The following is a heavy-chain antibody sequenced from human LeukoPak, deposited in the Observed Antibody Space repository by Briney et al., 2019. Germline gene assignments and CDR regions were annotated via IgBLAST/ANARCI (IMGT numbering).Heavy chain of an antibody. J-gene: IGHJ4*02. CDR1: GGTFSSYA. D-gene: IGHD4-17*01. CDR2: IIPIFGTA. CDR3: ARGILSVQPYDYGDYAELYYFDY. V-gene: IGHV1-69*01. Sequence: PGSSVKVSCKASGGTFSSYAISWVRQAPGQGLEWMGGIIPIFGTANYAQKFQDRVTITADESTSTAYMELSSLRSEDTAVYYCARGILSVQPYDYGDYAELYYFDYWGQGTLVTVSS.